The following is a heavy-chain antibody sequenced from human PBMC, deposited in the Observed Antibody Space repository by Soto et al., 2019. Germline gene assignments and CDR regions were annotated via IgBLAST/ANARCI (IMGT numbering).Heavy chain of an antibody. D-gene: IGHD6-13*01. CDR1: GYHFIVYH. CDR3: ARDNSIAAAGSWWFDP. CDR2: INSSGGST. J-gene: IGHJ5*02. Sequence: ASVKVSCKASGYHFIVYHMHWLRQAPGQGLEWIGIINSSGGSTNHAQKVQGRVTMTRDTSTSTFYMELNSLRSDDTAVYYCARDNSIAAAGSWWFDPWGQGTLVTVSS. V-gene: IGHV1-46*01.